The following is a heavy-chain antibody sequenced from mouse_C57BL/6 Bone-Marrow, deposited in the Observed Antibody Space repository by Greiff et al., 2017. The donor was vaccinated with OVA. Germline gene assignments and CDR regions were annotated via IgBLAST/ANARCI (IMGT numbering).Heavy chain of an antibody. J-gene: IGHJ4*01. CDR2: IYPSDSET. CDR1: GYTFTSYW. V-gene: IGHV1-61*01. CDR3: ATYGSRVPMDY. D-gene: IGHD1-1*01. Sequence: VQLQQPGAELVRPGSSVKLSCKASGYTFTSYWMDWVKQRPGQGLEWIGNIYPSDSETHYNQKFKDKATLTVDKSSSTAYMQLSSLTSEDSADYYCATYGSRVPMDYWGQGTSVTVSA.